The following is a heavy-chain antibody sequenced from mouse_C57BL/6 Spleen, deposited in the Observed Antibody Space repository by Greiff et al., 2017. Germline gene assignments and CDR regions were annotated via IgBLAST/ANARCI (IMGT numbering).Heavy chain of an antibody. CDR1: GYTFTSYT. Sequence: QVQLQQSGAELARPGASVKMSCKASGYTFTSYTMHWVKQRPGQGLEWIGYINPSSGYTKYNQKFKDKATLTADKSSSTAYMQLSSLTSEDSAVXYSARVPGGGVWDSYYADVYYFDYWGQGTTLTVSS. V-gene: IGHV1-4*01. CDR2: INPSSGYT. CDR3: ARVPGGGVWDSYYADVYYFDY. J-gene: IGHJ2*01. D-gene: IGHD2-12*01.